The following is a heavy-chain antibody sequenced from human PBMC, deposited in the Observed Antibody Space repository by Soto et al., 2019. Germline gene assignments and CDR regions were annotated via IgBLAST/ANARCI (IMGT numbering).Heavy chain of an antibody. V-gene: IGHV4-4*02. D-gene: IGHD3-10*01. CDR3: AREEKEVQWFGESYGMDV. J-gene: IGHJ6*02. Sequence: GSLRLSCAASGFTVSSNYMSWVRQPPGKGLEWIGEIYHSGSTNYNPSLKSRVTISVDKSKNQFSLKLSSVTAADTAVYYCAREEKEVQWFGESYGMDVWGQGTTVTVSS. CDR2: IYHSGST. CDR1: GFTVSSNY.